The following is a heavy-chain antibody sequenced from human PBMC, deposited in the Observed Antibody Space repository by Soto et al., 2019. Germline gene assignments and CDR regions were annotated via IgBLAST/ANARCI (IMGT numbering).Heavy chain of an antibody. CDR1: GGSINSYY. V-gene: IGHV4-59*01. CDR3: AKVNDFWTGYYSTNWFDP. CDR2: IYYSGST. D-gene: IGHD3-3*01. Sequence: SETLSLTCTVSGGSINSYYWSWIRQPPGKGLEWIGYIYYSGSTNYNPSLKSRVTISVDTSKNQFSLKISSVTAADAAVYYCAKVNDFWTGYYSTNWFDPWGQGTLVTVSS. J-gene: IGHJ5*02.